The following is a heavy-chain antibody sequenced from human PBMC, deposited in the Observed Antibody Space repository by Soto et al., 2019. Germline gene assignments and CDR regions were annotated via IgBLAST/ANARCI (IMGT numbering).Heavy chain of an antibody. J-gene: IGHJ5*02. V-gene: IGHV1-69*12. CDR3: ARAPCSGGSCYWFDP. D-gene: IGHD2-15*01. CDR1: GGTFSSYA. CDR2: IIPIFGTA. Sequence: QVQLVQSGAEVKKPGSSVKVSCKASGGTFSSYAISWVRQAPGQGLEWMGGIIPIFGTANYAQKFQGRVTIAAGESTSTAYMALSRLRSEDTAVYYCARAPCSGGSCYWFDPWGQGSLVTVSS.